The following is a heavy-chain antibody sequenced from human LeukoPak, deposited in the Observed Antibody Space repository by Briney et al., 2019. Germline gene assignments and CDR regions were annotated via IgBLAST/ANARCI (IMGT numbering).Heavy chain of an antibody. CDR2: ISGSGGST. CDR1: GFTFSSYG. V-gene: IGHV3-23*01. CDR3: AKDFWQQLVDAFDI. Sequence: GGTLRLSCAASGFTFSSYGMSWVRQAPGKGLEGVSAISGSGGSTYYADSVKGRFTISRDNSKNTLYLQMNSLRAEDTAVYYCAKDFWQQLVDAFDIWGQGTMVTVSS. D-gene: IGHD6-13*01. J-gene: IGHJ3*02.